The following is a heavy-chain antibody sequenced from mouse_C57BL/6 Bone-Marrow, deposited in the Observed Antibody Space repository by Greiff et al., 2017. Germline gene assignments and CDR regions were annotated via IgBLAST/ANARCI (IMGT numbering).Heavy chain of an antibody. CDR3: GDDYGCGNPFGD. Sequence: QVQLKESGPELARPGASVKLSCKASGYSFTSYGISWVKQRTGQGLEWIGEIYPRSGTTYYNQKFKGKATLTADKSSSTAYMELRILTAEDSAVYSSGDDYGCGNPFGDGGHGALVTVAA. V-gene: IGHV1-81*01. D-gene: IGHD1-1*01. J-gene: IGHJ3*02. CDR1: GYSFTSYG. CDR2: IYPRSGTT.